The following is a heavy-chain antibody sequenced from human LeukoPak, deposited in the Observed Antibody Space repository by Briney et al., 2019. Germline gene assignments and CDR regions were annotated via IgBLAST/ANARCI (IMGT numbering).Heavy chain of an antibody. CDR1: EFTFSNYV. D-gene: IGHD6-19*01. Sequence: GGSLRVSCEVSEFTFSNYVMHWVRQAPGKGLEWMALISKDGTNKKYAESMKGRFTISRDNAKNSLYLQMNSLRAEDTAVYYCAREAGDSSGWYNWFDPWGQGTLVTVSS. CDR2: ISKDGTNK. J-gene: IGHJ5*02. CDR3: AREAGDSSGWYNWFDP. V-gene: IGHV3-30*03.